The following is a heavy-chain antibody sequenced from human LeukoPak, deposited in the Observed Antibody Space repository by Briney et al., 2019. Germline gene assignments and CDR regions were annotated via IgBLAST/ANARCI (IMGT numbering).Heavy chain of an antibody. Sequence: GGSLRLSCEASGFTFSIHCMNWVRQAPGKGLEWVSYIINSGGTIYYADSVQGRFTISRDNAKNSLHLQMNSLRDEDTAVYYCARVGRGVYGMDVWGQGTAVTVSS. D-gene: IGHD3-10*01. J-gene: IGHJ6*02. CDR1: GFTFSIHC. V-gene: IGHV3-48*02. CDR2: IINSGGTI. CDR3: ARVGRGVYGMDV.